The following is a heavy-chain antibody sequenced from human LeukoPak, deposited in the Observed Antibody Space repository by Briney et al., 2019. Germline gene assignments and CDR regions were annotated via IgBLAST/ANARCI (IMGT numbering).Heavy chain of an antibody. CDR2: IYYSGST. V-gene: IGHV4-59*01. J-gene: IGHJ3*02. D-gene: IGHD3-3*01. Sequence: SETLSLTCTVSGGSISSYYWSWIRQPPGKGLEWIGYIYYSGSTNYNPSFKSRVTISVDTSKNQFSLKLSSVTAADTAVYYCARAAPDYDFWSGLRTDAFDIWGQGTMVTVSS. CDR3: ARAAPDYDFWSGLRTDAFDI. CDR1: GGSISSYY.